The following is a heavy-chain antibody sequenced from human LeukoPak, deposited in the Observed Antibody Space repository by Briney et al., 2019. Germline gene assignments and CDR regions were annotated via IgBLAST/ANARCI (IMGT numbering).Heavy chain of an antibody. CDR2: IYPGDSDT. D-gene: IGHD6-13*01. V-gene: IGHV5-51*01. J-gene: IGHJ2*01. CDR1: GYSFTTYW. CDR3: AKAGSHWYFDL. Sequence: GESLKISCKGSGYSFTTYWIGWVRQMPGKGLEWMGIIYPGDSDTRYSPSFQGQVTISVDKSTSTAYLQWSSLKASDTAMYYCAKAGSHWYFDLWGRGTLVTVSS.